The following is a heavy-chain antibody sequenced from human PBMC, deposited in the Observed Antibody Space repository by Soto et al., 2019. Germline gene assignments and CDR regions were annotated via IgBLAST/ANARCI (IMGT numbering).Heavy chain of an antibody. CDR1: GDSVTSVSDY. D-gene: IGHD3-10*01. Sequence: PSETPSLTCTVSGDSVTSVSDYWSWIRQPPGKGLEWIGYIYYSGSADYNPSLGSRVTISIDTSKNQFSLKLTSVTAADTAVYYCARGVGLGYYYYHMDLWGQGTTVTVSS. CDR3: ARGVGLGYYYYHMDL. V-gene: IGHV4-61*01. J-gene: IGHJ6*02. CDR2: IYYSGSA.